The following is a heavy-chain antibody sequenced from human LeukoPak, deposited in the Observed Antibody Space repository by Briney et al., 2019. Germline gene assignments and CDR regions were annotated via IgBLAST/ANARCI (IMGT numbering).Heavy chain of an antibody. CDR2: ISSSTTYI. CDR3: ARIRDSSGYPSYFGMDV. Sequence: GGSLRLSCAASGFTFTSYTMNWVRQAPGKGLEWVASISSSTTYICYADSMRGRFTISRDNAKYSLYLQMNSLRAEDTAVYYCARIRDSSGYPSYFGMDVWGQGTTVTVSS. J-gene: IGHJ6*02. CDR1: GFTFTSYT. D-gene: IGHD3-22*01. V-gene: IGHV3-21*01.